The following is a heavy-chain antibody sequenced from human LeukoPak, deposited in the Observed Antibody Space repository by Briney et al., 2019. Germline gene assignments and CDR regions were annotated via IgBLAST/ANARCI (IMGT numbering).Heavy chain of an antibody. CDR2: IIPIFGKA. D-gene: IGHD3-10*01. CDR3: ARAGDPIGMVRGVIWYFDY. CDR1: GGAFSSYA. Sequence: GASMKVSCKASGGAFSSYAISWVRQAPGQGLEWMGGIIPIFGKANYAQKFQGRVTITADESTGTAYMELSSLRSEDTAVYYCARAGDPIGMVRGVIWYFDYWGQGTLVTVSS. V-gene: IGHV1-69*13. J-gene: IGHJ4*02.